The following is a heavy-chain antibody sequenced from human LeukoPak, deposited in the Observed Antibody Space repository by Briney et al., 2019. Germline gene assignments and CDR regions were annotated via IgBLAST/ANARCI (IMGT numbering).Heavy chain of an antibody. J-gene: IGHJ4*02. CDR3: ARERLYVSENVYYFDY. D-gene: IGHD3-10*01. V-gene: IGHV1-69*04. CDR1: RDTFSSDD. Sequence: ASVKVSCKASRDTFSSDDITWVRQAPGQGLEWMGRIIPVLDIANYAQKFQGRVTITADKSTNTVYMELNSLTSEDTAVYYCARERLYVSENVYYFDYWGQGTLVTVSS. CDR2: IIPVLDIA.